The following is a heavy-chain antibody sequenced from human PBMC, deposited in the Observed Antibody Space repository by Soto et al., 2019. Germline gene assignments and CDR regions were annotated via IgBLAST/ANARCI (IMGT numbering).Heavy chain of an antibody. Sequence: GGSLRLSCAASGFTFSSYGMHWVRQAPGKGLEWVAVIWYDGSTKYYADSVKGRFTIPRDNSKNTPYLQMSSLRAEDTAVYYCARDPAPDYDFWSCYFADWGQGTLDTVSS. CDR3: ARDPAPDYDFWSCYFAD. CDR2: IWYDGSTK. V-gene: IGHV3-33*01. D-gene: IGHD3-3*01. CDR1: GFTFSSYG. J-gene: IGHJ4*02.